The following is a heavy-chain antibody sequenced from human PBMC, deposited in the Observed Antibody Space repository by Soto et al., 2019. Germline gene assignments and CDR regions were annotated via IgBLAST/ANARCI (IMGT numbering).Heavy chain of an antibody. J-gene: IGHJ4*02. D-gene: IGHD3-9*01. CDR3: AVTVTGSRSPLAH. CDR2: IIPIYASP. Sequence: QVQLVQSGAGVKKAGSSVKVSCKASGGTFSSNAISWVRQAPGQGLEWRGGIIPIYASPNYAQNFQRRDTVTADKATSTAFLEVSRLKFAYAAIYYCAVTVTGSRSPLAHWGRGTLVIVSS. V-gene: IGHV1-69*06. CDR1: GGTFSSNA.